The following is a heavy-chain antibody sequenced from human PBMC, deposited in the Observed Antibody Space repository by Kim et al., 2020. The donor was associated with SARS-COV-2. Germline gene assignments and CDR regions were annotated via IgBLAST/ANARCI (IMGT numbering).Heavy chain of an antibody. D-gene: IGHD2-2*01. CDR3: AREGLRRLPAPMELDY. CDR2: ISGYNGIT. Sequence: ASVKVSCKASGYTFSSYGISWVRQAPGQGLEWMGWISGYNGITHYAQKFKGRVTMTTDTSTNTAYMELRSLRSDDTAVYYCAREGLRRLPAPMELDYWGQ. CDR1: GYTFSSYG. V-gene: IGHV1-18*01. J-gene: IGHJ4*02.